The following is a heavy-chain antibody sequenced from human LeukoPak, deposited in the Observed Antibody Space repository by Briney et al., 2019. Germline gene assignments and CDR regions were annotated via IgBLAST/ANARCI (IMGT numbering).Heavy chain of an antibody. Sequence: SQSLSLTFTVSGGSVSSYYRSWIWQPARKGLEWIGRIYVSGSTNYNPPPTSRVTLSLDTPKKHFSLKLSSMNAAHTAVYYCARGGLFFGEDCRHFEFWGQGTLVTVSS. CDR1: GGSVSSYY. J-gene: IGHJ4*02. CDR3: ARGGLFFGEDCRHFEF. V-gene: IGHV4-4*07. D-gene: IGHD3-10*01. CDR2: IYVSGST.